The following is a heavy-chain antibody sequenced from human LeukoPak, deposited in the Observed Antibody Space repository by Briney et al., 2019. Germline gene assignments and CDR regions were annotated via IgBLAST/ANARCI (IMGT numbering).Heavy chain of an antibody. V-gene: IGHV3-9*01. CDR3: AKAITYYYGSGSYADY. CDR2: ISWNSGSI. Sequence: GGSLRLSCAASGFTFDDYAMHWVRQAPGKGLEWVSGISWNSGSIGYADSVEGRFTISRDNAKNSLYLQMNSLRAEDTALYYCAKAITYYYGSGSYADYWGQGTLVTVSS. D-gene: IGHD3-10*01. J-gene: IGHJ4*02. CDR1: GFTFDDYA.